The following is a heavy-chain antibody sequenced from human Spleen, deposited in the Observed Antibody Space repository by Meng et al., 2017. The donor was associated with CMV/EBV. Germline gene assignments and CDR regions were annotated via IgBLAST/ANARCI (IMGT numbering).Heavy chain of an antibody. CDR3: ARGAYSGGRLPFGY. J-gene: IGHJ4*02. D-gene: IGHD1-26*01. CDR2: IYHKGSA. V-gene: IGHV4/OR15-8*01. CDR1: GGSLSSSNW. Sequence: SETLSLTCVVSGGSLSSSNWWSWVRQSPRKGLEWIGEIYHKGSANYNPSLNSRVTISIDRPKNSFSLSLTSVTAADTAVYYCARGAYSGGRLPFGYWGQGTLVTVSS.